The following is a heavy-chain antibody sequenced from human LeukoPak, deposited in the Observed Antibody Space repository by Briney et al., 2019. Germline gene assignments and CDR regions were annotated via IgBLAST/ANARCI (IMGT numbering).Heavy chain of an antibody. CDR3: ARAAYSSTWYSRYFDL. CDR1: GFTFSSYD. D-gene: IGHD6-13*01. V-gene: IGHV3-13*01. Sequence: GGSLRLSCAASGFTFSSYDIHWVRQATGKGREWVSGIGTAGEIYYPGTVKRRFTVSRENAKHSLYLQMNSLRAGDTAVYYCARAAYSSTWYSRYFDLWGRGTLVTVSS. CDR2: IGTAGEI. J-gene: IGHJ2*01.